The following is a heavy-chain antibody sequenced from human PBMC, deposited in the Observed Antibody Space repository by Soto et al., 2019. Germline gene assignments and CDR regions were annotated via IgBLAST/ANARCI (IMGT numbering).Heavy chain of an antibody. J-gene: IGHJ4*02. Sequence: SVKVSCKASGYTFSDYYMHWVRQAPGQGLEWMGWINPNSGGTNYAQKFQGRVTMTRDTSISTAYMELSRLRSDDTAVYYCARAGRYCSSTICYFDYWGQGTLVTVSS. D-gene: IGHD2-2*01. V-gene: IGHV1-2*02. CDR3: ARAGRYCSSTICYFDY. CDR1: GYTFSDYY. CDR2: INPNSGGT.